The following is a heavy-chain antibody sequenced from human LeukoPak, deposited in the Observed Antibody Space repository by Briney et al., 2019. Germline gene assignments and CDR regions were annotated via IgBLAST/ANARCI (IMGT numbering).Heavy chain of an antibody. CDR3: ARAWEVVVGKYGFIDY. CDR1: GYTFTGYY. D-gene: IGHD2-2*01. Sequence: ASVKVSCKASGYTFTGYYMHWVRQAPGQGLEWMGIINPSGGSTSFAQEFQGRVTMTRDMSTSTVYMELSSLRSEDTGVYYCARAWEVVVGKYGFIDYCGQGTLFTVSS. V-gene: IGHV1-46*01. J-gene: IGHJ4*02. CDR2: INPSGGST.